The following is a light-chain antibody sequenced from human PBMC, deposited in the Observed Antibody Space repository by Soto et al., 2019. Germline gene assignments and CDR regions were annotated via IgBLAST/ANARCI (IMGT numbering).Light chain of an antibody. CDR1: QDIATY. J-gene: IGKJ2*01. Sequence: DIQMTQSPSSLSASVGDRVTITCQASQDIATYLNWFQQKPGKAPMLLFYDASNLETGVPSRFSGSSSGEQFTFTINSLQPEDFATYYCQQYDNLVYTFGQGTKVDLK. V-gene: IGKV1-33*01. CDR3: QQYDNLVYT. CDR2: DAS.